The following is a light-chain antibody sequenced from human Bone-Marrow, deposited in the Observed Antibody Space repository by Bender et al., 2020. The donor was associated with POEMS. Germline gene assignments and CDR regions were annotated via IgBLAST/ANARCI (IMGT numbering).Light chain of an antibody. CDR2: GYG. CDR1: RIGIKL. V-gene: IGLV3-21*04. Sequence: SYVLTQSPSVSVAPGKTARVTCGGDRIGIKLVHWYRQRPGEAPVVVIDGYGDRPSGIPERFSGSKSGNTATLTISGVEAWDEADYYCQVWDSGINHVVFGGGTRLTVL. J-gene: IGLJ3*02. CDR3: QVWDSGINHVV.